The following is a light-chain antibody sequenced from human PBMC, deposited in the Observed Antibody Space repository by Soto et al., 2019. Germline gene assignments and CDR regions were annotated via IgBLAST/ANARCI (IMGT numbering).Light chain of an antibody. Sequence: DIQMTQSPSSLSASVGDRVTITCRSSQAIDKSVAWYQQKPGQVPKLLIYAASTLHSGVPSRFSGSGSGTHFPLIITGLQPEDVATYFCQEHNGDLPVAFGPGTTVDV. V-gene: IGKV1-27*01. CDR1: QAIDKS. CDR2: AAS. J-gene: IGKJ3*01. CDR3: QEHNGDLPVA.